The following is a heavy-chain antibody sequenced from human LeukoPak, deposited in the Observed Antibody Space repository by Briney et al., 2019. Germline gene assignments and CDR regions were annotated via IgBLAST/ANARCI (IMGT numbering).Heavy chain of an antibody. CDR2: FNPNSGGT. V-gene: IGHV1-2*02. J-gene: IGHJ4*02. CDR3: ARELIDFHDHTNKGFFDS. D-gene: IGHD3/OR15-3a*01. Sequence: ASVKVSCKTSGYTFTGYYIHLLRQAPGQGLEGMQWFNPNSGGTNYAHKFQGRVTMTRDTSISTAYMEVSSLRSDDTAVYYCARELIDFHDHTNKGFFDSWGQGTLVTVSS. CDR1: GYTFTGYY.